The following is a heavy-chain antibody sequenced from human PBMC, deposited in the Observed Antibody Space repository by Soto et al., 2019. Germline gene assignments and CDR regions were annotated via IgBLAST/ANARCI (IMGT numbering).Heavy chain of an antibody. CDR2: ISGSGGST. CDR1: GFTFSSYA. V-gene: IGHV3-23*01. Sequence: GSLRLSCAASGFTFSSYAMSWVRQAPGKGLEWVSAISGSGGSTYYADSVKGRFTISRDNSKNTLYLQMNSLRAEDTAVYYCAKANGLVLYYYGMDVWGQGTTVTVSS. J-gene: IGHJ6*02. D-gene: IGHD6-6*01. CDR3: AKANGLVLYYYGMDV.